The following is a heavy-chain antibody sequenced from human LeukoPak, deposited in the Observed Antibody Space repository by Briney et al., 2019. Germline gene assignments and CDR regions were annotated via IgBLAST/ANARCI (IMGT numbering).Heavy chain of an antibody. CDR3: ARGLTQNYDILTGYDY. D-gene: IGHD3-9*01. CDR2: INPNSGGT. J-gene: IGHJ4*02. V-gene: IGHV1-2*02. CDR1: GYTFTGYY. Sequence: ASVKVSCKASGYTFTGYYMHWVRQAPGQGLEWMGWINPNSGGTNYAQKFQGRVTMTRDTSISTAYMELSSLRSEDTAVYYCARGLTQNYDILTGYDYWGQGTLVTVSS.